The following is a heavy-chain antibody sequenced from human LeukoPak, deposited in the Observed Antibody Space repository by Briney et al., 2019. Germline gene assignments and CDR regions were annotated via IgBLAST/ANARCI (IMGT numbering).Heavy chain of an antibody. D-gene: IGHD3-16*01. V-gene: IGHV3-72*01. CDR3: TRDGGDSVYSAFDI. Sequence: VPPGGSLRLSCVASGFTFSDYILDWVRPAPGKGLEWVGRIRRRINSSTTEYAASVKDRFIISRDDSRNSLYLHMNSLKTEDTAVYHCTRDGGDSVYSAFDIWGQGTMVTVSS. CDR2: IRRRINSSTT. CDR1: GFTFSDYI. J-gene: IGHJ3*02.